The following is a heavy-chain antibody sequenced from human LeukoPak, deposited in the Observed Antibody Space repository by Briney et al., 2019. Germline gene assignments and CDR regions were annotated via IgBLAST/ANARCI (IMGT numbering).Heavy chain of an antibody. J-gene: IGHJ4*02. CDR3: ARPGSGTIGIDY. CDR2: INPNSGAT. CDR1: GYTFTGYY. Sequence: ASVKVSCKASGYTFTGYYMHWVRQAPGQGLEWMGWINPNSGATTYAQKSQGRVTMTRDTSISTAYLQWTSLKASDTAMYYCARPGSGTIGIDYWGQGTLVTVSS. V-gene: IGHV1-2*02. D-gene: IGHD3-10*01.